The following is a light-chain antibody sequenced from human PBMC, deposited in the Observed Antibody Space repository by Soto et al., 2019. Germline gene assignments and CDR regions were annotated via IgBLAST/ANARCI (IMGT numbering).Light chain of an antibody. Sequence: QSVLTQPASVSGSLGQSITISCTGTSSDVGGYNYVSWYQQHPGKAPKLMIYDVTNRPSGVSNRFSGSKSGNTASLTISGLQAEDEADYYCSSYARSSTVVFGGGTKLTVL. CDR1: SSDVGGYNY. V-gene: IGLV2-14*03. J-gene: IGLJ2*01. CDR2: DVT. CDR3: SSYARSSTVV.